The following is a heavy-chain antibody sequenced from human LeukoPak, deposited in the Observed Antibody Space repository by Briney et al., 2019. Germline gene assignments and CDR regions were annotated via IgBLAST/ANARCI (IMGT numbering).Heavy chain of an antibody. V-gene: IGHV1-2*06. Sequence: ASVKVSCKASGYTFTGYYIHWVRQAPGQGLEWMGRINPNSGGTNYAQKFQGRVTMTRGTSISTAYMELSRLRSDDTAVYYCARVDTAMVKPFDYWGQGTLVTVSS. J-gene: IGHJ4*02. CDR2: INPNSGGT. D-gene: IGHD5-18*01. CDR1: GYTFTGYY. CDR3: ARVDTAMVKPFDY.